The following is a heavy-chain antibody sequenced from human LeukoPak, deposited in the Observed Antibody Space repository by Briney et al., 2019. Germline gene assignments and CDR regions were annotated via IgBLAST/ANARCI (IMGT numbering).Heavy chain of an antibody. Sequence: NPSETLSLTCTVSGGSISSYYWSWIRQPPGKGLEWIGYIYYSGSTNYNPSLKSRVTISVDTSKNQFSLKLTSVTAADTAVYYCALFEVVVGSTQDFWGQGTLVTVSS. J-gene: IGHJ4*02. V-gene: IGHV4-59*12. CDR1: GGSISSYY. CDR3: ALFEVVVGSTQDF. D-gene: IGHD2-15*01. CDR2: IYYSGST.